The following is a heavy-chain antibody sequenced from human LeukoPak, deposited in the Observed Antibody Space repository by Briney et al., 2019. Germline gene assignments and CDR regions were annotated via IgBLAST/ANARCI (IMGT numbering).Heavy chain of an antibody. CDR1: GFTFRNHG. D-gene: IGHD4-11*01. CDR3: ARDRSNSHMDV. J-gene: IGHJ6*02. CDR2: IWHDGSDE. V-gene: IGHV3-33*01. Sequence: GGSLRLSCAASGFTFRNHGMHWVRQAPGKGLGWVAIIWHDGSDEYYADSVKGRFTISRDNSKYTLYLQMNSLRAEDTAVYYCARDRSNSHMDVWGQGTTVTVSS.